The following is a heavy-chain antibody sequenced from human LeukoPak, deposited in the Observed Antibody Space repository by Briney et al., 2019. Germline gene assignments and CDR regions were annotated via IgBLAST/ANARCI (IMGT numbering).Heavy chain of an antibody. CDR1: GFTFSSYW. J-gene: IGHJ3*02. V-gene: IGHV3-74*01. D-gene: IGHD6-13*01. CDR2: IYADGSST. CDR3: ARDARPYGGSSSPWDAFDI. Sequence: GGSLRLSCAASGFTFSSYWMHWVRQAPGKGLVWVSRIYADGSSTSYADSVKGRFTISRDNAKNTLYLQMNSLRAEDTAVYYCARDARPYGGSSSPWDAFDIWGQGTMVTVSS.